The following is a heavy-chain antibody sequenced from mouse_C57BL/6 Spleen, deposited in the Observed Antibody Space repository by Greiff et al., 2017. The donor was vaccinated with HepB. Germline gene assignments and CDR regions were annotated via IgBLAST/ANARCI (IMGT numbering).Heavy chain of an antibody. J-gene: IGHJ2*01. D-gene: IGHD1-1*01. CDR1: GYTFSSSW. CDR3: ARWGAAGVATPDY. CDR2: IYPGDGDT. Sequence: VQLQESGPELVKPGASVKISCKASGYTFSSSWMNWVKQRPGKGLEWIGRIYPGDGDTNYNGKFKGKATLTADKSSSTAYMQLSSLTTEDSAVYFCARWGAAGVATPDYWGQGTTLTVSS. V-gene: IGHV1-82*01.